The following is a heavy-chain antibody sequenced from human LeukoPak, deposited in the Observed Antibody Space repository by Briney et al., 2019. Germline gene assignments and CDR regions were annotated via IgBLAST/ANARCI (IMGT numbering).Heavy chain of an antibody. Sequence: GGSLRLSCAASGFTFSNYVMNWVRQAPGKGRGWVSYNKGSSTTIYYADSVKGQFTISRDNVKNSLYLQMSSLRGEDTAVYYCARYNRVVAAPSDYWGQGTLVSVSS. CDR2: NKGSSTTI. V-gene: IGHV3-48*01. D-gene: IGHD2-15*01. CDR1: GFTFSNYV. J-gene: IGHJ4*02. CDR3: ARYNRVVAAPSDY.